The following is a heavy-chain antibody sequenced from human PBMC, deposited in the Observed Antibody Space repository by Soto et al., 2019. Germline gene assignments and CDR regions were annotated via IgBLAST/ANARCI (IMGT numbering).Heavy chain of an antibody. CDR3: AIDPCGGGDSDWFDP. CDR1: GFTFSRSA. Sequence: EVQLVESGGGLVKPGGSLRLSCAASGFTFSRSAMNWVRQAPGKGLEWVSCISGSSSSIYYADSVKGRFTISRDNAKNSLYLQMNSLRAEDTAVYYCAIDPCGGGDSDWFDPWGQGTLVTVSS. D-gene: IGHD2-21*02. J-gene: IGHJ5*02. CDR2: ISGSSSSI. V-gene: IGHV3-21*01.